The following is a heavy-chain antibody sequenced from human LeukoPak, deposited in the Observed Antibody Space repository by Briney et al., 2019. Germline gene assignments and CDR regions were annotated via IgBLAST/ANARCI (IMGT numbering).Heavy chain of an antibody. CDR3: ARIFIRNGYSSYFDC. CDR1: GFSISSGHY. D-gene: IGHD5-18*01. Sequence: PSETLSLTCTVSGFSISSGHYWGWVRQPPGAGLEWIGSVYQSGTTYYNPSLKSRVTTSVDMSKNQFSLRLRPVTAADTAVYYCARIFIRNGYSSYFDCWGQGTLDTVSS. V-gene: IGHV4-38-2*02. CDR2: VYQSGTT. J-gene: IGHJ4*02.